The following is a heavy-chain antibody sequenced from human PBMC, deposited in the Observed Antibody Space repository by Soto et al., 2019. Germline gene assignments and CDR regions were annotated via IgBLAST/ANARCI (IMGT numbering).Heavy chain of an antibody. CDR3: ARDHYVYEILTGHGYYYGMDV. V-gene: IGHV4-30-4*08. Sequence: SETLSLTCTVSGGSISSGDYYWSWIRQPPGKGLEWFGYIYYSGSTYYNPSLKSRVTISVDTSKNQFSLKLSSVTAADTAVYYCARDHYVYEILTGHGYYYGMDVRGQATTVTVSS. D-gene: IGHD3-9*01. J-gene: IGHJ6*01. CDR1: GGSISSGDYY. CDR2: IYYSGST.